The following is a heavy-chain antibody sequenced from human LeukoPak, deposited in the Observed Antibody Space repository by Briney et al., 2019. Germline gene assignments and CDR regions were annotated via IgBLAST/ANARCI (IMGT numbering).Heavy chain of an antibody. Sequence: GGSLRLSCAASGFSFSSYAMHWVRQAPGKGPQWVAVISYDGNRKYYVDSVKGRFTISRDDSKNSLYLQMNNLRAEDTAVYYCVSNGPKFYGSLGGSSRHYYYYVDVWGKGTTVTVSS. CDR1: GFSFSSYA. CDR3: VSNGPKFYGSLGGSSRHYYYYVDV. J-gene: IGHJ6*03. D-gene: IGHD3-10*01. CDR2: ISYDGNRK. V-gene: IGHV3-30*03.